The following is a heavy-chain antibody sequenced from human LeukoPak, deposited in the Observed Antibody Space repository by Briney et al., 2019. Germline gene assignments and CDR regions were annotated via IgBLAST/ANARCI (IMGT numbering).Heavy chain of an antibody. CDR1: GYTLTELS. D-gene: IGHD3-22*01. J-gene: IGHJ4*02. Sequence: ASVKVSCKVSGYTLTELSMHWVRQAPGKGLERMGGFDPEDGETIYAQKFQGRVTMTEDTSTDTAYMELSSLRSEDTAVYYCATGVTMIVVVQYFDYWGQGTLVTVSS. CDR3: ATGVTMIVVVQYFDY. V-gene: IGHV1-24*01. CDR2: FDPEDGET.